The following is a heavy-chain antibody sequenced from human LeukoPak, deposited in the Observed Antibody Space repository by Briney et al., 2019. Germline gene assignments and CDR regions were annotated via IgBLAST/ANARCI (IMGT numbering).Heavy chain of an antibody. V-gene: IGHV4-59*01. CDR2: IYYSGST. D-gene: IGHD3-3*01. CDR1: GGSISSYY. CDR3: ARDLYRYDFWSRHYYYGMDV. J-gene: IGHJ6*02. Sequence: SETLSLTCTVSGGSISSYYRSWIRQPPGKGLEWIGYIYYSGSTNYNPSLKSRVTISVDTSKNQFSLKLSSVTAADTAVYYCARDLYRYDFWSRHYYYGMDVWGQGTTVTVSS.